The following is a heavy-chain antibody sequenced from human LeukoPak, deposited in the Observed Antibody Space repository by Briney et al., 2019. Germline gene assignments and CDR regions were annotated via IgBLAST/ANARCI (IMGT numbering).Heavy chain of an antibody. D-gene: IGHD4-17*01. J-gene: IGHJ4*02. CDR1: GFLFSTYW. CDR3: ARGYGDYGL. V-gene: IGHV3-7*03. Sequence: GSLRLSCAASGFLFSTYWMTWVRQAPGKGLEWVANIKQDGSEKYYVDSVTGRFTIFRDNAKNLLYLQMNSLRAEDTAVYYCARGYGDYGLWGQGTLVTVSS. CDR2: IKQDGSEK.